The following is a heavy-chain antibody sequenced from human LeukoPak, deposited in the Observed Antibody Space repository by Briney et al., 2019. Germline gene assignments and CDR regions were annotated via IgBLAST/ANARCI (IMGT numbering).Heavy chain of an antibody. V-gene: IGHV3-21*06. J-gene: IGHJ4*02. D-gene: IGHD3-22*01. Sequence: GGSLRLSCAASGFTFTAFSMSWVRQAPGKALEWVSSIRSESTFTSYSDSVKGRFTISRDNAKNSLHLQMNSLRAEDTAVYFCARVDFGDYFDTSDYHFFDFWSQGTLVTVSS. CDR3: ARVDFGDYFDTSDYHFFDF. CDR1: GFTFTAFS. CDR2: IRSESTFT.